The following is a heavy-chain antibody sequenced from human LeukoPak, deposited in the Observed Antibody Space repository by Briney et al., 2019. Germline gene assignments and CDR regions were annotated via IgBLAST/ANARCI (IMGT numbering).Heavy chain of an antibody. CDR2: ISYDGSNK. CDR1: GFTFSSYG. Sequence: PGRSLRLSCAASGFTFSSYGMHWVRQVPGKGLEWVAVISYDGSNKYYADSVKGRFTISRDNSKNTLYLQMNSLRAEDTAVYYCAKDRLDTAMVFDYWGQGTLVTVSS. CDR3: AKDRLDTAMVFDY. V-gene: IGHV3-30*18. D-gene: IGHD5-18*01. J-gene: IGHJ4*02.